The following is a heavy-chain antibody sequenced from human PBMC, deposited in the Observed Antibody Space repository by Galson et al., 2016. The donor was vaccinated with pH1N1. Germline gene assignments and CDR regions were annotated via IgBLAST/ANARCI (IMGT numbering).Heavy chain of an antibody. Sequence: ETLSLTCNVSGGSVSSGHYYWSWIRQFPGKGLEWIGYSFYSGPTKYNPSLENRVVISLDTSKNQCTLKLTSVSAADTAFYYRARERPYDFWGGYFGSWGQGILVTVSS. V-gene: IGHV4-61*01. CDR1: GGSVSSGHYY. J-gene: IGHJ4*02. CDR3: ARERPYDFWGGYFGS. D-gene: IGHD3-3*01. CDR2: SFYSGPT.